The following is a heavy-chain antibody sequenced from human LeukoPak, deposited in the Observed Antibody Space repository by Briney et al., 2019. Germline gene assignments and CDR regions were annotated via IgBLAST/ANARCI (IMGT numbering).Heavy chain of an antibody. J-gene: IGHJ5*02. D-gene: IGHD1-26*01. CDR1: GGSISSGDYS. V-gene: IGHV4-30-4*07. CDR3: AKAGGIYYPDHFDP. CDR2: IYNSGNT. Sequence: SQTLSLTCAVSGGSISSGDYSWSWIRQPPGEGLEWIGFIYNSGNTYYNPSLKSRVTISVDTSKNQFSLKLSSVTAADTAVYYCAKAGGIYYPDHFDPWGQGTLVTVSS.